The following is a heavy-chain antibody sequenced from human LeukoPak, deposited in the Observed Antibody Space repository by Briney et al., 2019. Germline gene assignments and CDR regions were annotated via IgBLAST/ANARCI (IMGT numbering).Heavy chain of an antibody. CDR2: ISWNSGSI. J-gene: IGHJ6*02. CDR3: AKDMGRGLYDFWSGLSYYYYGMDV. CDR1: GFTFDDYA. Sequence: GGSLRLSCAASGFTFDDYAMHWVRQAPGKGLEWVSGISWNSGSIGYADSVKGRFTISRDNAKNSLYPQMNSLRAEDTALYYCAKDMGRGLYDFWSGLSYYYYGMDVWGQGTTVTVSS. D-gene: IGHD3-3*01. V-gene: IGHV3-9*01.